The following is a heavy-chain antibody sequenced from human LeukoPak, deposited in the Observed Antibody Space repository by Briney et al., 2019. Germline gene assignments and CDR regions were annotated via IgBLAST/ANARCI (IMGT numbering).Heavy chain of an antibody. J-gene: IGHJ4*02. D-gene: IGHD4-17*01. CDR2: MCMSGST. CDR1: GGSISSYY. CDR3: ARERSTTVNTYYFDS. Sequence: SETLSLTCTVSGGSISSYYWNWIRQPAGKGLEWIGRMCMSGSTNYNPSLKSRVTMSLDTSTNQVSLILSSVTAADTAVYYCARERSTTVNTYYFDSWGQGTLVSVSS. V-gene: IGHV4-4*07.